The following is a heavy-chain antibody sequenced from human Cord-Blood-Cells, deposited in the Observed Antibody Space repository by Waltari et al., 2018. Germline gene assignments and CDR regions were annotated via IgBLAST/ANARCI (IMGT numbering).Heavy chain of an antibody. CDR1: GFTFSSYG. CDR2: IRYDGSNK. Sequence: QVQLVESGGGVVQPGGSLRLSCAASGFTFSSYGMHWVRQAPGKGLEGWAFIRYDGSNKYDADSVKGRFTISRDNSKNTLYLQMNSLRAEDTAVYYCAKEWGKNELVFDYWGQGTLVTVSS. V-gene: IGHV3-30*02. J-gene: IGHJ4*02. D-gene: IGHD6-6*01. CDR3: AKEWGKNELVFDY.